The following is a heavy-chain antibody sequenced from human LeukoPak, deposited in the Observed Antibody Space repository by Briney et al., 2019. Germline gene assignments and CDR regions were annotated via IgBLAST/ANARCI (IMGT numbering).Heavy chain of an antibody. CDR1: GFTFSDAW. Sequence: GGSLRLSCAASGFTFSDAWMSWVRQAPGKGLEWVGRIKSQTGGGTTDYAAPVKGRFSISRDDSKNTLYLQMNSLKTEDTAVYYCTRGRTTWFHYWGQGTLVTVSS. V-gene: IGHV3-15*01. D-gene: IGHD1-7*01. J-gene: IGHJ4*02. CDR3: TRGRTTWFHY. CDR2: IKSQTGGGTT.